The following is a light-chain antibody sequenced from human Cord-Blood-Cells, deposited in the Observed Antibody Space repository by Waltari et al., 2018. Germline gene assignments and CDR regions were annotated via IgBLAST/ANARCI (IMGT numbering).Light chain of an antibody. V-gene: IGLV1-40*01. CDR3: QSYDSSLSGSV. Sequence: QSALTQEASVSGTVGQKVTLSCTGNSNNVGSYAVGWYQQISHGAPKTVMFGNSLPSGIPDRFSGSKSGTSASLAITGLQAEDEADYYCQSYDSSLSGSVFGGGTKLTVL. CDR2: GNS. J-gene: IGLJ3*02. CDR1: SNNVGSYA.